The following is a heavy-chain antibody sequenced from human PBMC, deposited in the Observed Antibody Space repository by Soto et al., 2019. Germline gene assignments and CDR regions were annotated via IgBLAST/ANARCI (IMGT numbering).Heavy chain of an antibody. CDR1: GFTFSSYA. CDR3: AKDGPFGGNYYYFDY. Sequence: PWSSLGLSCAASGFTFSSYAMSWVRQAPGKGLEWVSAISGGGGLEYYADSVKGRFTISRDSSKNTLYLQMNTLTAEDTAVYYCAKDGPFGGNYYYFDYWGQGSLVSVSS. CDR2: ISGGGGLE. V-gene: IGHV3-23*01. D-gene: IGHD1-26*01. J-gene: IGHJ4*02.